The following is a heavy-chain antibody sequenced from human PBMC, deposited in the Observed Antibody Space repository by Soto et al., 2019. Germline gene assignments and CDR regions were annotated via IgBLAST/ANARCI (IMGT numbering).Heavy chain of an antibody. J-gene: IGHJ6*02. CDR2: INAGNGNT. V-gene: IGHV1-3*01. CDR1: GYTFTSYA. Sequence: ASVKFYCKTSGYTFTSYAVDWVRQAPGQRLECVGWINAGNGNTKYSQKFQGWVTMTRDTSISTAYMELSRLRSDDTAVYYCARGGLDHYYYGMDVWGQGTTVTVSS. D-gene: IGHD2-2*03. CDR3: ARGGLDHYYYGMDV.